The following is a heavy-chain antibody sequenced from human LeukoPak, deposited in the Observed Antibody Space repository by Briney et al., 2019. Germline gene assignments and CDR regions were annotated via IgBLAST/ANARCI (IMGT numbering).Heavy chain of an antibody. D-gene: IGHD3-10*01. V-gene: IGHV3-33*03. CDR2: IWYDGSNK. J-gene: IGHJ3*01. CDR3: SRPSKIIRGLFFPFDL. CDR1: GFTFSDYD. Sequence: PGGSLRLSCVVSGFTFSDYDMHWVRQAPGKGPEWVAAIWYDGSNKYCADSVKGRFTISRDNSKDTLLLQMDSLRVDDTAVYYCSRPSKIIRGLFFPFDLWGKGTRVTVSS.